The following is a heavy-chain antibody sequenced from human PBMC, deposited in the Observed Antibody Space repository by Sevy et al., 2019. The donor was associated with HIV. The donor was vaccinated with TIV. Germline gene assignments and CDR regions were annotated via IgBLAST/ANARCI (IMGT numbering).Heavy chain of an antibody. D-gene: IGHD2-15*01. J-gene: IGHJ4*02. CDR2: IRRNSHEPYGGTT. CDR3: TSPLATAATPEYFFDY. Sequence: GGSLRLSCTSSGFTFGDYAMSWFRQAPGKGLEWVAFIRRNSHEPYGGTTEYAASVKGRFTISRNDSKSITFLQMNSLQTETTAVYYCTSPLATAATPEYFFDYWGQGILVTVSS. V-gene: IGHV3-49*03. CDR1: GFTFGDYA.